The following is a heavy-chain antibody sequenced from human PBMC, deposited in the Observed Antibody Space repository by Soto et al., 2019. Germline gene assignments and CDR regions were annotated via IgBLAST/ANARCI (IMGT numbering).Heavy chain of an antibody. V-gene: IGHV4-30-2*01. Sequence: QLQLQESGSGLVKPSQTLSLTCAVSGGSISSGGYSWSWIRQPPGKGLEWIGYIYHSGSTYYNPSLKSRVTISVDRSKNQFSLKLSSVTAADTAVYYCASSSSWYELGFDYWGQGTLVTVSS. CDR2: IYHSGST. CDR1: GGSISSGGYS. CDR3: ASSSSWYELGFDY. D-gene: IGHD6-13*01. J-gene: IGHJ4*02.